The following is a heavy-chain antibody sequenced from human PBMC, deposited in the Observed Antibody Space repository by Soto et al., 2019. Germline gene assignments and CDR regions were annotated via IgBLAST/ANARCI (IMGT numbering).Heavy chain of an antibody. V-gene: IGHV1-8*02. CDR2: MNPNNGNT. CDR3: ASNPDYDFWSGYSYNWFDP. Sequence: VKVSCKASGCPFTSYDINWVRQAAGQGLEWMGWMNPNNGNTGYAQKFQGRVTMTRNTYISTAYMELSSLRSEDTAVYYCASNPDYDFWSGYSYNWFDPWGQGTLVTVYS. CDR1: GCPFTSYD. D-gene: IGHD3-3*01. J-gene: IGHJ5*02.